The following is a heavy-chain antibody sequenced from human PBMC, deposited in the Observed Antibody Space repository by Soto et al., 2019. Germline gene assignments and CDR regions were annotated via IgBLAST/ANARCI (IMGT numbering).Heavy chain of an antibody. Sequence: EVQLLDSGGGLVQPGGSLGLSCAASGFTFSGYALTWVRQAPGKGLEWVSAISGGGDATFYADSVKGRFTISRDNSKNTLYLQMNTLRAEDTAVYYCARKVSGSTGPPDLWYFDLWVRGTLVTVSS. J-gene: IGHJ2*01. CDR2: ISGGGDAT. D-gene: IGHD3-10*01. CDR3: ARKVSGSTGPPDLWYFDL. CDR1: GFTFSGYA. V-gene: IGHV3-23*01.